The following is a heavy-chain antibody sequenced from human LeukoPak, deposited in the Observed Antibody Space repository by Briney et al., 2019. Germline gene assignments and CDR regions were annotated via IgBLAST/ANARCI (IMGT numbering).Heavy chain of an antibody. D-gene: IGHD3-22*01. CDR3: AKNARSTLFLQGSYYYHYMDV. CDR2: IYSGGST. Sequence: GGSLRLSCAASGFTVSSNYMSWVRQAPGKGLEWVSVIYSGGSTYYADSVKGRFTISRDNSKNTLYLQMNSLRAEDTAVYYCAKNARSTLFLQGSYYYHYMDVWGKGTTVTISS. CDR1: GFTVSSNY. J-gene: IGHJ6*03. V-gene: IGHV3-53*01.